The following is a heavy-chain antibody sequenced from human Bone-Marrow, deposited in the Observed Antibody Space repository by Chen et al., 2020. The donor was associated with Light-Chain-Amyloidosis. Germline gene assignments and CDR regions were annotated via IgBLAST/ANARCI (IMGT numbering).Heavy chain of an antibody. CDR3: ARARRKSDWELRYFLDV. J-gene: IGHJ6*03. V-gene: IGHV1-69*13. Sequence: QVQLVQSGAEVKKPGSSVKVSCKDSGTTFNNYAFDWGRQAPGKGLEGMGKILPSLCTINYEQKFQGRVTITADESTTTIHMELTSLKSEDAAVYYCARARRKSDWELRYFLDVWGNGTTVTVSS. D-gene: IGHD3-10*01. CDR2: ILPSLCTI. CDR1: GTTFNNYA.